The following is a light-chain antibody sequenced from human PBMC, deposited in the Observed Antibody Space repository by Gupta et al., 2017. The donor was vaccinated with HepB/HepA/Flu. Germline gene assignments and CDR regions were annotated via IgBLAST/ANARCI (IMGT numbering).Light chain of an antibody. CDR3: QQYCTSPRIT. J-gene: IGKJ5*01. V-gene: IGKV3-20*01. Sequence: EIVLTQSPGTLSLSPGERATLFCRASQTIRSDYLAWYQQKPGQAPRLLISSASIRATGIPDRFTGSGSGTDFTLTISRREPEDFAVYYCQQYCTSPRITFGQGTRLEIK. CDR2: SAS. CDR1: QTIRSDY.